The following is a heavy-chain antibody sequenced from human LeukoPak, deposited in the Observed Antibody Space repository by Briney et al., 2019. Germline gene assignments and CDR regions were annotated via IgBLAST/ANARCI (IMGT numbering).Heavy chain of an antibody. V-gene: IGHV3-15*07. CDR2: IRSKTDGGTT. J-gene: IGHJ4*02. CDR3: TIPDYYTSGSQWGGFDY. Sequence: TGGSLRLSCAASGFTFSSYGMHWVRQAPGKGLEWVARIRSKTDGGTTDYGAPVKGRFTISRDDSRTTLYLQMNSLKTEDTAVYYCTIPDYYTSGSQWGGFDYWGQGTLVTVSS. D-gene: IGHD3-10*01. CDR1: GFTFSSYG.